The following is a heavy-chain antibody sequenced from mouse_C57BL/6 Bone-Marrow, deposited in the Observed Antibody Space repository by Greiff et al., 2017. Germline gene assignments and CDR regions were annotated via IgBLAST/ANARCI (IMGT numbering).Heavy chain of an antibody. CDR1: GYTFTDYE. CDR2: IDPETGGT. CDR3: TREGFDY. V-gene: IGHV1-15*01. Sequence: VQLQQSGAELVRPGASVTLSCKASGYTFTDYEMHWAKQTPVHGLEWIGAIDPETGGTAYNQKFKGKAILTADKSSSTAYMELRSLTSEDSAVYYCTREGFDYWGQGTTLTVSS. J-gene: IGHJ2*01.